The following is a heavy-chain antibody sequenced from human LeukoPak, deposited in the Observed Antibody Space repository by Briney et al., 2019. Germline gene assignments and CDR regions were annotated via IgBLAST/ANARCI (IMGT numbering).Heavy chain of an antibody. CDR1: GDSVSSSSVT. Sequence: SQTLSLTCAISGDSVSSSSVTWNWIRQSPSRGLEWLGRTYYRSTWYNDYAVSVRGQITVNPDTSKNQFSLHLNSVTPEDTAVYYCARRLTQYDCFDPWGQGILVTVSS. CDR2: TYYRSTWYN. V-gene: IGHV6-1*01. CDR3: ARRLTQYDCFDP. J-gene: IGHJ5*02. D-gene: IGHD2-2*01.